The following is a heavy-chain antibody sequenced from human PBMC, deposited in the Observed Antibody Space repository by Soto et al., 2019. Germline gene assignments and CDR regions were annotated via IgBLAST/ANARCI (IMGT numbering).Heavy chain of an antibody. D-gene: IGHD3-10*01. CDR1: GFSFGSYA. V-gene: IGHV3-23*01. CDR3: AKDITMVRGVIVTPSPFDY. Sequence: EVQLLESGGGVVQPGGSLRLSCAASGFSFGSYAMSWVRQAPGKGLEWVSAISGGGDRRQADSVKGRFTVSRDNSKNILHQEMNSLRADDTAVYYCAKDITMVRGVIVTPSPFDYWGQGPLVTVSS. CDR2: ISGGGDRR. J-gene: IGHJ4*02.